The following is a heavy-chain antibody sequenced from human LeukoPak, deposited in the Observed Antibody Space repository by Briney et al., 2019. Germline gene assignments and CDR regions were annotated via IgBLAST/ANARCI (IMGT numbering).Heavy chain of an antibody. J-gene: IGHJ6*02. Sequence: ASVKVSCKVSGYTLTELSMHWVRQAPGKGLEWMGGFDPEDGETIYAQKFQGRVTMTEDTSTDTAYMELSSLRSEDTAVYYCATPRGYCNGGSCDNYYGMDVWGQGTTVTVSS. D-gene: IGHD2-15*01. CDR3: ATPRGYCNGGSCDNYYGMDV. CDR1: GYTLTELS. V-gene: IGHV1-24*01. CDR2: FDPEDGET.